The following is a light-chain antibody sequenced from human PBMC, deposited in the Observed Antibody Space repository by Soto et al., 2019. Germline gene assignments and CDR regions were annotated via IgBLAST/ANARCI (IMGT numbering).Light chain of an antibody. CDR3: QQYLHTPRT. CDR2: WAS. CDR1: QSVLYSSNNKNY. Sequence: DAVVIQSPDSLAASLGERATINCKSSQSVLYSSNNKNYLAWYQQKPGQPPKLLIYWASTRESGVPDRFSGSGSGTDFTLTISSLQAEDVAVYYCQQYLHTPRTFGQGTKVEIK. J-gene: IGKJ1*01. V-gene: IGKV4-1*01.